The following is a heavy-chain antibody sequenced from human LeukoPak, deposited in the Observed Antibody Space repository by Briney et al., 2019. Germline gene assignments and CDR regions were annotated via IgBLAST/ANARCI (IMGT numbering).Heavy chain of an antibody. Sequence: PGRSLRLSCAASGFTFSSYWMHWVRQAPGKGLVWVSRINTDGSSTSYADSVKGRFTISRDNAKNTLYLQMNSLRAEDTAVYYCAREDIVGATSYFDYWGQGTLVNVSS. J-gene: IGHJ4*02. CDR3: AREDIVGATSYFDY. CDR1: GFTFSSYW. CDR2: INTDGSST. V-gene: IGHV3-74*01. D-gene: IGHD1-26*01.